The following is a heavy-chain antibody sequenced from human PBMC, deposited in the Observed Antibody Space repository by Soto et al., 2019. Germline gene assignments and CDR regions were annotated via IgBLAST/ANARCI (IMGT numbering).Heavy chain of an antibody. CDR2: ISAYNGNT. CDR3: ARMSGYSGYDYRRGMDV. Sequence: ASVKVSCKASGYTFTSYGISWVRQAPGQGLEWMGWISAYNGNTNYAQKLQGRVTMTTDTSTSTAYMEPRSLRSDDTAVYYCARMSGYSGYDYRRGMDVWGQGTTVTVSS. J-gene: IGHJ6*02. CDR1: GYTFTSYG. D-gene: IGHD5-12*01. V-gene: IGHV1-18*04.